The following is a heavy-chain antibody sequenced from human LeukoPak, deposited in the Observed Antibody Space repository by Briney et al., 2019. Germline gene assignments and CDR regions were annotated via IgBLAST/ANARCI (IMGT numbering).Heavy chain of an antibody. V-gene: IGHV1-46*01. CDR1: GYTFTSYY. CDR3: ARDKTGLVGATYGMDV. CDR2: INPSGGST. J-gene: IGHJ6*02. D-gene: IGHD1-26*01. Sequence: ASVKVSCKASGYTFTSYYMHWVRQAPGQGLEWMGIINPSGGSTSYAQKFQGRVTMTRDTSTSTVYMELSSLRSEGTAVYYCARDKTGLVGATYGMDVWGQGTTVTVSS.